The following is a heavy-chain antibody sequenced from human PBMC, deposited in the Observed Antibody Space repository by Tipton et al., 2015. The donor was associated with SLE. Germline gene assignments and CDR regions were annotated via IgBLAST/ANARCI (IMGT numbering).Heavy chain of an antibody. J-gene: IGHJ2*01. Sequence: SLRLSCAASGFTFRSYAMSWVRQAPGKGLEWVSVIYTGGDTYYADSVKGRLTISRDNSKNTVYLQMNSLRPEDTAVYYCARRAVTNDWYFDLWGRGTLVTVSS. CDR1: GFTFRSYA. D-gene: IGHD4-17*01. CDR2: IYTGGDT. CDR3: ARRAVTNDWYFDL. V-gene: IGHV3-23*03.